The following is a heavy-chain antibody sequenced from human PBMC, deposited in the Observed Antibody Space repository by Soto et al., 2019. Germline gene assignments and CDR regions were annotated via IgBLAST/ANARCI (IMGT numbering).Heavy chain of an antibody. D-gene: IGHD3-3*01. J-gene: IGHJ5*02. Sequence: XGSLIVSCASSGFNFYNYSRTLVLQAPGKGLEWVSGISGDGTRTYYGDSVKGRFTISRDNSKNTVFLQMNSLRAEDTAIYYCVKDLRPNRGWFGPWGQGTRVTVSS. CDR3: VKDLRPNRGWFGP. CDR1: GFNFYNYS. V-gene: IGHV3-23*01. CDR2: ISGDGTRT.